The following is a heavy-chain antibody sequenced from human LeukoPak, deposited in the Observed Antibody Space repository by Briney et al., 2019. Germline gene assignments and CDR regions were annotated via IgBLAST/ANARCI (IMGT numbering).Heavy chain of an antibody. D-gene: IGHD2-15*01. J-gene: IGHJ6*03. CDR1: GFSFSDYG. CDR3: ARVGGLYYYYYMDV. CDR2: ISYDGTET. Sequence: GGSLRLSCAASGFSFSDYGMHWVRQAPGKGLEWVAVISYDGTETYYADFGKGRFTISRDNAKNSLYLQMNSLRAEDTALYYCARVGGLYYYYYMDVWGKGTTVTVSS. V-gene: IGHV3-30*03.